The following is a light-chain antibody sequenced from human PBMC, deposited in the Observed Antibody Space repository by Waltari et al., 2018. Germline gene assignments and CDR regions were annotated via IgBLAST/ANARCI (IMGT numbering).Light chain of an antibody. V-gene: IGLV2-8*01. CDR2: EVT. J-gene: IGLJ3*02. CDR3: TSFAASGDLV. Sequence: QSALTQPPSASGSPGQAVTISCTGSSGDVGYYDFVSWYQQHPGKVHRLLIFEVTRGPSGVPGSFSGSKSETAASLTVAGLQPEDEADYYCTSFAASGDLVFGGGTKLTVL. CDR1: SGDVGYYDF.